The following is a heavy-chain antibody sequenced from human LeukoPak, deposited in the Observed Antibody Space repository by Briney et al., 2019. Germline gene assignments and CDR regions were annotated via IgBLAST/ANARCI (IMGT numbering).Heavy chain of an antibody. CDR2: INSDARST. J-gene: IGHJ4*02. CDR3: ARRSVAYSYASSGYSPVYYFAY. CDR1: GFTFSNYW. Sequence: GGSLRLSCAASGFTFSNYWMHWVRHAPGKGLVWVSRINSDARSTSYADSVKGRFTISRDNAKNSLYLQMNSLRAEDTAVYYCARRSVAYSYASSGYSPVYYFAYWGQGTLVTVSS. D-gene: IGHD3-22*01. V-gene: IGHV3-74*01.